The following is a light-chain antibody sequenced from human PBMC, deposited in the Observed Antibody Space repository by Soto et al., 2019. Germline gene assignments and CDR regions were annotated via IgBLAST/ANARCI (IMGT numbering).Light chain of an antibody. J-gene: IGKJ1*01. CDR1: HSVSSS. CDR2: GAS. Sequence: EVVMTQSPATLSVSPGERATLSCRASHSVSSSLAWYQQKPGQAPRLLISGASTRAAGIPARFSGSGSGTEFTLTISSLQSEDFAVYYCQPYNTRPWTFGQGTKVDIK. CDR3: QPYNTRPWT. V-gene: IGKV3-15*01.